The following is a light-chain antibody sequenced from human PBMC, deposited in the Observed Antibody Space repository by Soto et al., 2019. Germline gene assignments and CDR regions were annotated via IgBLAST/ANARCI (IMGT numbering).Light chain of an antibody. CDR3: SSYGGSNIPYV. Sequence: QSVLTQPPFASGSPGQSVTISCTGTSSDVGGYNFVSWYQQRPGKAPELMIYDVSKRPSGVPDRFSGSKSGNTASLTVSGLQAEDEADYYCSSYGGSNIPYVFGTGTKVTVL. V-gene: IGLV2-8*01. CDR1: SSDVGGYNF. CDR2: DVS. J-gene: IGLJ1*01.